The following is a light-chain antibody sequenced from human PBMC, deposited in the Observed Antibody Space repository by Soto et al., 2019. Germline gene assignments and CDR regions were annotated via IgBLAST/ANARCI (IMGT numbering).Light chain of an antibody. J-gene: IGLJ3*02. Sequence: QSVLTQPPSVSAAPGQTVTISCAGSSSNVGNNFVSWYQQLPGTAPKLLIYENNKRPSGVPDRFSGSKSGTSASLGITGLQAGDEAVYYCRTWDSSLTVWVFGGGTKLTVL. CDR3: RTWDSSLTVWV. CDR2: ENN. CDR1: SSNVGNNF. V-gene: IGLV1-51*02.